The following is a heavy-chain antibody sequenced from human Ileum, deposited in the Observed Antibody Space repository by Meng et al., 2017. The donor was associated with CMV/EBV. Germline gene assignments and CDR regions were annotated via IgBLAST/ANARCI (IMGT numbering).Heavy chain of an antibody. CDR3: ARDGYSSSWFVT. CDR1: GFSVSSNY. Sequence: SCAASGFSVSSNYMSWVRQAPGKGLEWVSIIHSGGATYYAGSVKGRFTISRDNSKNTLYLQMNSLRAEDTAVYYCARDGYSSSWFVTWGHGTLVTVSS. J-gene: IGHJ5*01. V-gene: IGHV3-53*01. CDR2: IHSGGAT. D-gene: IGHD6-13*01.